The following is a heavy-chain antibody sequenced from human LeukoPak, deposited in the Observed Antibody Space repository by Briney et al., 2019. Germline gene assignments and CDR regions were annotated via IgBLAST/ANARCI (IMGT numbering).Heavy chain of an antibody. D-gene: IGHD3-10*01. CDR1: GGSISSSSYY. CDR2: IYHSGST. CDR3: ARGGVRGVGHPYYYYGMDV. Sequence: PSETLSLTCTVSGGSISSSSYYWGWIRQPPGKGLEWIGSIYHSGSTNYNPSLKSRVTISVDKSKNQFSLKLSSVTAADTAVYYCARGGVRGVGHPYYYYGMDVWGQGTTVTVSS. J-gene: IGHJ6*02. V-gene: IGHV4-39*07.